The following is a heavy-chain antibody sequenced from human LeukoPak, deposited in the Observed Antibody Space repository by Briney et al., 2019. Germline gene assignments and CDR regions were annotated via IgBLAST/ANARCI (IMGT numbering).Heavy chain of an antibody. CDR2: IYYSGST. V-gene: IGHV4-39*01. J-gene: IGHJ4*02. CDR3: ASRSSWYGGAWFDY. Sequence: SETLSLTCTVSGGSISSSSYYWGWIRQPPGEGLEWIGSIYYSGSTYYNPSLKSRVIISVDTSKNQFSLKLSSVTAADTAVYYCASRSSWYGGAWFDYWGQGTLVTVSS. CDR1: GGSISSSSYY. D-gene: IGHD6-13*01.